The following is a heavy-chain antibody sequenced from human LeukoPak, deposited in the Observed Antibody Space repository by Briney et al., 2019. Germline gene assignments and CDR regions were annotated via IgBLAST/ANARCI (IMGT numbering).Heavy chain of an antibody. V-gene: IGHV1-2*02. CDR2: INPNSGGT. CDR3: ARASGRYSDAFDI. CDR1: GYTFTGYY. J-gene: IGHJ3*02. D-gene: IGHD1-26*01. Sequence: ASVKVSCKACGYTFTGYYMHWVRQAPGQGLEWMGWINPNSGGTNYAQNFQGRVTMTRDTSISTAYMELSRLRSDDTALYYCARASGRYSDAFDIWGQGTMVTVSS.